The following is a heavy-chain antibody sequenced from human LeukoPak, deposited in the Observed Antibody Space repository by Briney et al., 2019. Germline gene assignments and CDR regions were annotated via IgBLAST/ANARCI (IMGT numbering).Heavy chain of an antibody. V-gene: IGHV4-61*08. CDR2: IYYSGST. D-gene: IGHD3-16*01. Sequence: SETLSLTCTVSGGSTSSGAYYWSWIRQHPGKGLEWIGYIYYSGSTNYNPSLKSRVTISVDTSKNQFSLKLNSVTAADTAVYYCTKYTGSNGDLRFDSWGQGTLVTVSS. CDR1: GGSTSSGAYY. CDR3: TKYTGSNGDLRFDS. J-gene: IGHJ4*02.